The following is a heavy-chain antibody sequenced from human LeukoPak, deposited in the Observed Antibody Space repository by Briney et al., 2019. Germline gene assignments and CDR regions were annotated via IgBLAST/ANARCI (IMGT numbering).Heavy chain of an antibody. CDR3: AKDIGVGSGRWGFDY. D-gene: IGHD3-10*01. Sequence: SETLSLTCTVSGYSINSGYYWVWIRQPPGKGLEWIGSIYRTGSINYNPSLKSRVTISLDTSKNQFSLKVNSVTAADTAVYYCAKDIGVGSGRWGFDYWGQGTLVTVSS. CDR2: IYRTGSI. J-gene: IGHJ4*02. CDR1: GYSINSGYY. V-gene: IGHV4-38-2*02.